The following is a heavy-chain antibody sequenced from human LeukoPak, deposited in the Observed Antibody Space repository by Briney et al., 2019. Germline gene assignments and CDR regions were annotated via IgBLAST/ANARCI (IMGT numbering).Heavy chain of an antibody. Sequence: SETLTLTCAVSNYSITSGYFWGWIRQPPGKGLEWIASIYHSGTTYYNPSLRNRVTLFVDTSKNQFSLKLTSLTAADTAVYYCARDGVFHDSDGYSFDYWGQGTLVTVSS. CDR3: ARDGVFHDSDGYSFDY. V-gene: IGHV4-38-2*02. CDR2: IYHSGTT. J-gene: IGHJ4*02. D-gene: IGHD3-22*01. CDR1: NYSITSGYF.